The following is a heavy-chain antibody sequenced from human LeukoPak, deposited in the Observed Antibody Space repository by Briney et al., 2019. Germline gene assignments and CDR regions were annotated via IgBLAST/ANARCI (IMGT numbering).Heavy chain of an antibody. CDR1: GYSFTNYW. V-gene: IGHV5-10-1*01. D-gene: IGHD1-1*01. CDR3: ARHDVITHTTFDY. CDR2: IDPSDSYT. Sequence: GESLKISCKGSGYSFTNYWISWVRQMPGKGLEWMGRIDPSDSYTNYSPSFQGHVTISADKSISTAYLQWSSLKASDTAMYCCARHDVITHTTFDYWGQGTLVTVSS. J-gene: IGHJ4*02.